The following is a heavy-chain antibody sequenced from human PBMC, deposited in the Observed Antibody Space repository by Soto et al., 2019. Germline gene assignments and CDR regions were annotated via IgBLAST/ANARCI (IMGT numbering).Heavy chain of an antibody. CDR1: GYTFTSYG. D-gene: IGHD2-2*01. V-gene: IGHV1-18*01. Sequence: SVKVSCKASGYTFTSYGISWVRQAPGQGLEWMGWISAYNGNTNYAQKLQGRVTMTTDTSTSTAYMELRSLRSGDTAVYYCAREYCSSTSCYSGWFDPWGQGTLVTVSS. CDR3: AREYCSSTSCYSGWFDP. CDR2: ISAYNGNT. J-gene: IGHJ5*02.